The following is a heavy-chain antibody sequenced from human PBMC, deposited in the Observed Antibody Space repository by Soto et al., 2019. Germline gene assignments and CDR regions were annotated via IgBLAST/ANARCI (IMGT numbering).Heavy chain of an antibody. D-gene: IGHD2-2*01. V-gene: IGHV1-69*01. CDR2: IIPIPGTA. CDR1: GGTFGSYA. J-gene: IGHJ6*02. CDR3: ARSQGSSTSLEIYYYYYYGMDV. Sequence: QVQLVQSGAEVKKPGSSVKVSCKASGGTFGSYAISWVRQAPGQGLNWMGGIIPIPGTANYAQKFQVRVTIAADESTSAAYMELSSLRSEDTAVYYCARSQGSSTSLEIYYYYYYGMDVWGQGTTVTVSS.